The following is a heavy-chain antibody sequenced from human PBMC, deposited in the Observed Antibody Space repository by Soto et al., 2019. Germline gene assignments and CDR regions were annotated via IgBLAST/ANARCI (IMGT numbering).Heavy chain of an antibody. V-gene: IGHV3-72*01. J-gene: IGHJ6*02. CDR1: GFTFSDHY. CDR3: ARDRGYLYGMDV. CDR2: TRNKANSYTT. Sequence: EVQLVESGGGLVQPGGSLRLSCAASGFTFSDHYIDWVRQAPGKGLRWVGRTRNKANSYTTEYAASVKGRFTISRDDSKNSLYLQMNSLKTEDTAVYYCARDRGYLYGMDVWGQGTTVTVSS. D-gene: IGHD3-10*01.